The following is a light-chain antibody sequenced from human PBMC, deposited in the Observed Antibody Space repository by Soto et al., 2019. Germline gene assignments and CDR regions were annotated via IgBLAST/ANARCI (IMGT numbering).Light chain of an antibody. CDR3: QQYGGWPLT. CDR2: AAS. Sequence: EIVMTQSPATLSVSPGERATLSCRASQSVGNNFAWYQQKPGQAPRLLIFAASTRATGVPARFSGSGSGTEFTLIISSLQSEDFGVYYCQQYGGWPLTFGGGAKVEIK. J-gene: IGKJ4*02. CDR1: QSVGNN. V-gene: IGKV3-15*01.